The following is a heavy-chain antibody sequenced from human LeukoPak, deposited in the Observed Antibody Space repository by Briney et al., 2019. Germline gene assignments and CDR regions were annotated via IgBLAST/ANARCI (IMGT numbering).Heavy chain of an antibody. J-gene: IGHJ4*02. V-gene: IGHV7-4-1*02. CDR2: INTNTGNP. CDR1: GYTFTSYA. D-gene: IGHD3-22*01. CDR3: ARGSTYYYDSSGYSVFDY. Sequence: ASVKVSCKASGYTFTSYAMNWVRQAPGQGLEWMGWINTNTGNPTYAQGFTGRFVFSLDTSVSTAYLQISSLKAEDTAVYYCARGSTYYYDSSGYSVFDYWGQGTLVTVSS.